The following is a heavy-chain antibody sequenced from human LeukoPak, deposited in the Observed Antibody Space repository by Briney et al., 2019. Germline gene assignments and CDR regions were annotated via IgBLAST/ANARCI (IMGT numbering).Heavy chain of an antibody. D-gene: IGHD6-13*01. Sequence: GGSLRLSCAASGFTVSSNYMSWVRQAPGKGLEWVAVISYDGSNKYYADSVKGRFTISRDNSKNTLYLQMNSLRAEDTAVYYCAKDQYSSSPYGMDVWGQGTTVTVSS. V-gene: IGHV3-30*18. CDR2: ISYDGSNK. J-gene: IGHJ6*02. CDR3: AKDQYSSSPYGMDV. CDR1: GFTVSSNY.